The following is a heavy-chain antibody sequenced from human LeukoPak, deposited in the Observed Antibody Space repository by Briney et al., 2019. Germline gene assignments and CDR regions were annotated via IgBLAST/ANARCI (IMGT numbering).Heavy chain of an antibody. CDR1: GFTFSSYE. D-gene: IGHD2-15*01. Sequence: GGSLRLSCAASGFTFSSYEMNWVRQAPGKGLEWVSYISSSGTTIYYADSVKGRFTISRDNAKNSLYLQMNSLRAEDTAVYYCARIVVPGLGLDPWGQGTLVTVSP. CDR3: ARIVVPGLGLDP. CDR2: ISSSGTTI. J-gene: IGHJ5*02. V-gene: IGHV3-48*03.